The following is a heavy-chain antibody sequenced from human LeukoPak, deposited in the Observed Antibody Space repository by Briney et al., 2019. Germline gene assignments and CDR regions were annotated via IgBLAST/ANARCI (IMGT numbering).Heavy chain of an antibody. CDR1: GGSISSYH. Sequence: PSETLSLTCTVSGGSISSYHWSWIRQPPGKGLEWIGYVYYSGSTKYNLSLKSRVTISLDTSENQFSLKLTSVTAADTAVYYCARGGRGRNWFDPWGQGTLVTVSS. CDR2: VYYSGST. V-gene: IGHV4-59*01. D-gene: IGHD3-10*01. CDR3: ARGGRGRNWFDP. J-gene: IGHJ5*02.